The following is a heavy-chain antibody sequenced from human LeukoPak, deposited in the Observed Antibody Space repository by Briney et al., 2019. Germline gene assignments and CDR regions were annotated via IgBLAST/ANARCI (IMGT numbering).Heavy chain of an antibody. CDR3: ARTVVANHYYYYYMDV. Sequence: SVKVSCKASGGTFSSYAISWVRQAPGQGLEWMGGIIPIFGTANYAQKFQGRVTITADESTSTAYMELSSLRSEDTAVYYCARTVVANHYYYYYMDVWGKGTTVTVAS. D-gene: IGHD2-21*01. J-gene: IGHJ6*03. V-gene: IGHV1-69*13. CDR1: GGTFSSYA. CDR2: IIPIFGTA.